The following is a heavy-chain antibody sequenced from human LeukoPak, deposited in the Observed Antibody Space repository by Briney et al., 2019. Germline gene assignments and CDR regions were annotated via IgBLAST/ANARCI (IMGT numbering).Heavy chain of an antibody. CDR2: IKQDGSEK. D-gene: IGHD1-26*01. Sequence: GGSLRLSCAASGFTFSSYWMSWVRQAPGKGLEWVANIKQDGSEKYYVDSVKGRFTISRDNAKNSLYLQMNSLRAEDTAVYYCASNSGSWSYYYGMDVWGQGTTVTVSS. CDR3: ASNSGSWSYYYGMDV. CDR1: GFTFSSYW. V-gene: IGHV3-7*01. J-gene: IGHJ6*02.